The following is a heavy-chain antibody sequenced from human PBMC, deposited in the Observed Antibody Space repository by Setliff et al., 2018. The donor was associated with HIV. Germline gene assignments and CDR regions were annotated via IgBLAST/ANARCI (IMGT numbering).Heavy chain of an antibody. CDR3: ARSDYYDSSGYSWFDP. CDR1: GYTFTSYA. Sequence: ASVKVSCKASGYTFTSYAMHWVRQAPGQRLEWMGWINAGNGNTKYSQKFQGRVTITRDTSASTAYMELSSLRSEDTAVYYCARSDYYDSSGYSWFDPWGQGTLVTVSS. V-gene: IGHV1-3*01. J-gene: IGHJ5*02. D-gene: IGHD3-22*01. CDR2: INAGNGNT.